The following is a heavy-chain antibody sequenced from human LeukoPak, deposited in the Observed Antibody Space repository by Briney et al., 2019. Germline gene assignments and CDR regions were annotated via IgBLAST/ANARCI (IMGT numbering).Heavy chain of an antibody. CDR1: GFTFSSYA. CDR3: AKAGWDIVATIMGAFFDY. J-gene: IGHJ4*02. CDR2: ISGSGGST. D-gene: IGHD5-12*01. V-gene: IGHV3-23*01. Sequence: PGGSLRLSCAASGFTFSSYAMSWVRQAPGKGLEWVSAISGSGGSTYYADSVKGRFTISRDNSKNTLYLQMISLRAEDTAVYYCAKAGWDIVATIMGAFFDYWGQGTLVTVSS.